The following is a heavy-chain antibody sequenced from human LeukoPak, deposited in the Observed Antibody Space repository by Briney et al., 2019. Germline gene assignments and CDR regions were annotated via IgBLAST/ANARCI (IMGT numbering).Heavy chain of an antibody. Sequence: SVNLSCKPSGYTFTGDYMHWVRQAPGQGLEWMGWIKPKSGGTNYAQKFQGRVTMTRATSISTAYMELSRLSSYDTAVYFCAREAVAGKYFDYWGEGTLVTVSS. D-gene: IGHD6-19*01. J-gene: IGHJ4*02. CDR2: IKPKSGGT. V-gene: IGHV1-2*02. CDR1: GYTFTGDY. CDR3: AREAVAGKYFDY.